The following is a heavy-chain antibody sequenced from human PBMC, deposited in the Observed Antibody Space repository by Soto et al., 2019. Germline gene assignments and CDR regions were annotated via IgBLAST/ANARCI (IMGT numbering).Heavy chain of an antibody. J-gene: IGHJ6*02. Sequence: QVQVVQSGVEVRRPGSSVKVSCKASGDTFKNCVISWVRQAPGQGLEWMGGIIPLFGTTDFAQRFQGRLTIATDKSTTTADMELSRLRSEDTAPYYCAAALCFGKLYVVWGQVTTGSVSS. D-gene: IGHD3-10*01. CDR2: IIPLFGTT. V-gene: IGHV1-69*06. CDR3: AAALCFGKLYVV. CDR1: GDTFKNCV.